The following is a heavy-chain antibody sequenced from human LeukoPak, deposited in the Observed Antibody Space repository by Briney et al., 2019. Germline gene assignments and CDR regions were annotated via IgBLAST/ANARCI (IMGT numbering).Heavy chain of an antibody. CDR3: ARDLDVVVPAAPGAFDI. V-gene: IGHV4-4*07. CDR2: IYTSGST. J-gene: IGHJ3*02. CDR1: GGSISSYY. Sequence: ASETLSLTCTVSGGSISSYYWSWIRQPAGKGLEWIGRIYTSGSTNYNPSLKSRVTMSVDTSKNQFSLKLSSVTAADTAVYYCARDLDVVVPAAPGAFDIWGQGTMVTVSS. D-gene: IGHD2-2*01.